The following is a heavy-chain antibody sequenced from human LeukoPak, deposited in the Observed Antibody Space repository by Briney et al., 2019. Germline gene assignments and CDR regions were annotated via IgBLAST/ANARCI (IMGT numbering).Heavy chain of an antibody. CDR1: GGSISPYF. CDR2: IYYRGST. D-gene: IGHD3-22*01. V-gene: IGHV4-59*01. J-gene: IGHJ4*02. Sequence: SETLSLTCTVSGGSISPYFWSWIRQPPGKGLEWIGYIYYRGSTTYNPSLKSRVTISLQTSKNQFSLRLTSVTAADTAVYYCARGVRGYDSSAYYDYWGQGTLVTVSS. CDR3: ARGVRGYDSSAYYDY.